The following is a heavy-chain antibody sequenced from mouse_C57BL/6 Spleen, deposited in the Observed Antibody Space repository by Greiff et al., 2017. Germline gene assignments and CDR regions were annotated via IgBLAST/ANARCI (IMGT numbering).Heavy chain of an antibody. CDR2: INPSTGGH. CDR3: ARRRDNFYYFDY. D-gene: IGHD1-3*01. Sequence: EVKLMESGPELVKPGASVKISCKASGYSFTGYYMHWVKQSSEKSLEWIGEINPSTGGHSYNQKFKGTATLTVDKSSRTAYMQLKSLTSEDSAVYYCARRRDNFYYFDYWGQGTTLTVSS. V-gene: IGHV1-43*01. CDR1: GYSFTGYY. J-gene: IGHJ2*01.